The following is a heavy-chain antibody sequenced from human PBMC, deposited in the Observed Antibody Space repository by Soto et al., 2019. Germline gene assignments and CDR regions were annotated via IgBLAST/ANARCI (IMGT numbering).Heavy chain of an antibody. CDR2: VNADNGVS. CDR3: ARDLRGGVYFDY. J-gene: IGHJ4*02. D-gene: IGHD2-8*01. V-gene: IGHV1-3*01. CDR1: GYTFTNYA. Sequence: QVQLVQSGAEVREPGASVKVSCKTSGYTFTNYAMHWVRQAPGQRLEWMGWVNADNGVSKYSQKFQGRVTLTWDTSATTPYMELTSLTSEDTAVYYCARDLRGGVYFDYWGQGTLVTVSS.